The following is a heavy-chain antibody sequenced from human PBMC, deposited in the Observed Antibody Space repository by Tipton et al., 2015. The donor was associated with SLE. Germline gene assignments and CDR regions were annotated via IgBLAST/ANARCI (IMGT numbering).Heavy chain of an antibody. CDR1: GGSISSHY. CDR3: AREIGYGNDY. J-gene: IGHJ4*02. CDR2: IYYSGST. Sequence: TLSLTCTVSGGSISSHYWSWIRQPPGKGLEWIGYIYYSGSTNYNPSLKSRVTISVDTSKNQFSLKLSSVTAADTAVYYCAREIGYGNDYWGQGTLVTVSS. V-gene: IGHV4-59*11. D-gene: IGHD5-18*01.